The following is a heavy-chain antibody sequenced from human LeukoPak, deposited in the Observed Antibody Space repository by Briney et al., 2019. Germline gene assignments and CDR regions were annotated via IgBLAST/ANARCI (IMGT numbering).Heavy chain of an antibody. V-gene: IGHV3-11*04. CDR3: ARIYYYGSGSGEY. J-gene: IGHJ4*02. CDR2: IGSNGGNI. Sequence: GGSLRLSCAASGFTFSDYYMSWIRQAPGKGLEWIAYIGSNGGNIFYADSVKDRFTISGDNAKNSLYLQMDSLRAEDTAVYYCARIYYYGSGSGEYWGQGTLVTVSS. CDR1: GFTFSDYY. D-gene: IGHD3-10*01.